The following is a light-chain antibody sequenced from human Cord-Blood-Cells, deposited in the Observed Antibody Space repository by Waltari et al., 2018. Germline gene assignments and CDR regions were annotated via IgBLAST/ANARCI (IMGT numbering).Light chain of an antibody. CDR2: QDS. CDR3: QAWDSSTVV. CDR1: KLGDKY. J-gene: IGLJ2*01. Sequence: SYELTQPPSVSVSPGQTARITCSGDKLGDKYACWYQQKPGQSHVLVIYQDSKRPSGSPERFSGSNSGNTATLTISGTQAMDEADYYCQAWDSSTVVFGGGTKLTVL. V-gene: IGLV3-1*01.